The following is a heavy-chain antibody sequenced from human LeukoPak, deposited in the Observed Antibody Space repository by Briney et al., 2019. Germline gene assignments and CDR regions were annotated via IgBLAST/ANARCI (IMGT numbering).Heavy chain of an antibody. CDR1: GGSFSGYY. CDR3: ARGRQYYDILTGQKPRYFDY. Sequence: SETLSLTCAVYGGSFSGYYWSWIRQPPGKGLEWIGEINHSGSTNYNPSLKSRATISVDTSKNQFSLKLSSVTAADTAVYYCARGRQYYDILTGQKPRYFDYWGQGTLVTVSS. V-gene: IGHV4-34*01. CDR2: INHSGST. D-gene: IGHD3-9*01. J-gene: IGHJ4*02.